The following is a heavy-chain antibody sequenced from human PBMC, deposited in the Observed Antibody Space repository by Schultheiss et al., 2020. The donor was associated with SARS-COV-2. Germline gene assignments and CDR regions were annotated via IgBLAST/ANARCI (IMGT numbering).Heavy chain of an antibody. CDR3: ARNPPNSGYDWYFDL. J-gene: IGHJ2*01. D-gene: IGHD5-12*01. V-gene: IGHV4-61*08. CDR1: GFSLSTSGMC. Sequence: SGPTLVKPTQTLTLTCTFSGFSLSTSGMCVSWIRQPPGKGLEWIGYIYYSGSTNYNPSLKSRVTISVDTSKNQFSLKLSSVTAADTAVYYCARNPPNSGYDWYFDLWGRGTLVTVSS. CDR2: IYYSGST.